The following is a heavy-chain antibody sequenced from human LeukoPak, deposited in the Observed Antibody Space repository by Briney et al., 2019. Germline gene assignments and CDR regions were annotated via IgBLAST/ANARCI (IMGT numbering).Heavy chain of an antibody. CDR2: IYYSGST. CDR1: GGSISSGGYY. Sequence: SQTLSLTCTVSGGSISSGGYYWSWLRQHPGKGLEWIGYIYYSGSTYYNPSLKSRVTISVDTSKNQFSLKLSSVTAADTAVYYCARGKCGGDCHGAFDIWGQGTMVTVSS. V-gene: IGHV4-31*03. D-gene: IGHD2-21*02. CDR3: ARGKCGGDCHGAFDI. J-gene: IGHJ3*02.